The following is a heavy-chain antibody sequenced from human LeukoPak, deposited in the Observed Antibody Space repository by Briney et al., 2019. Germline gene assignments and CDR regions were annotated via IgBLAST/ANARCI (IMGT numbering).Heavy chain of an antibody. CDR2: IYYSGST. V-gene: IGHV4-59*01. CDR3: ARVSRQFPPHFDY. CDR1: GGSISSYY. D-gene: IGHD6-19*01. J-gene: IGHJ4*02. Sequence: TPSETLSLTCTVSGGSISSYYWSWIRQPPGKGLEWIGYIYYSGSTNYNPSLMSRVTISVDTSKNQFSLKLSSVTAADTAVYYCARVSRQFPPHFDYWGQGTLVTVSS.